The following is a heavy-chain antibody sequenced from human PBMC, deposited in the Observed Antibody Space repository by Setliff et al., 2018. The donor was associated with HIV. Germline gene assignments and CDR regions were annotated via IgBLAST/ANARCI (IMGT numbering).Heavy chain of an antibody. D-gene: IGHD3-22*01. CDR3: ARGPYDSSGYYAFPFDY. V-gene: IGHV5-51*01. CDR1: GYSFIRYW. J-gene: IGHJ4*02. CDR2: IYPGDSDT. Sequence: GESLKISCKGSGYSFIRYWIGWVRQMPGKGLEWMGIIYPGDSDTRYSPSFQGQVTISADKAISTAYLQWSSLKASDTAMYYCARGPYDSSGYYAFPFDYWGQGALVTVSS.